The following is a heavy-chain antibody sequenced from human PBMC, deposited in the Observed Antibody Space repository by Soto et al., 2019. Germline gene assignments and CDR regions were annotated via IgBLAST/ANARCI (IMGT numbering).Heavy chain of an antibody. CDR2: ISYSGST. CDR3: ARQGGYGDHPD. D-gene: IGHD4-17*01. CDR1: GCSISRNEFY. V-gene: IGHV4-39*01. J-gene: IGHJ4*02. Sequence: SETLSLTCTVSGCSISRNEFYWGWIRQPPGKGLEWIGSISYSGSTDHNPSLKSRVTISIDTSKNQFSLKLNSVTAADTAVYFCARQGGYGDHPDWGQGAQVTVSS.